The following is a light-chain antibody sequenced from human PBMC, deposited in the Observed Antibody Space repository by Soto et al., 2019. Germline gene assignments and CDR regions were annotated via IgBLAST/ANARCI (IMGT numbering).Light chain of an antibody. CDR3: ASWDDSLSGYV. J-gene: IGLJ1*01. Sequence: QSVLTQPPSASGTPGQRVTISCSGSSSSIGTNSVYWYQQLPGTAPKLLIYRNNQRPSGVPDRFPGSKSGTSASLAISGLRSEDEADYYCASWDDSLSGYVFGTGTKVTVL. V-gene: IGLV1-47*01. CDR2: RNN. CDR1: SSSIGTNS.